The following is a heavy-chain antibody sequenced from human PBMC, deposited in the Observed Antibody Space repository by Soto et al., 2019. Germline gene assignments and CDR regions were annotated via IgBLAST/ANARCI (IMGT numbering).Heavy chain of an antibody. CDR3: ASAAVTGTAGLDF. Sequence: ASVKVSCKASGYTFSGFYMHCVRQAPGQGLEWMGWINPNSGGTKSAEKFQGRVTMTRDTSISTAYMELIRLTSDDTAVYYCASAAVTGTAGLDFWGQGTQVTVSS. V-gene: IGHV1-2*02. D-gene: IGHD6-19*01. CDR2: INPNSGGT. CDR1: GYTFSGFY. J-gene: IGHJ4*02.